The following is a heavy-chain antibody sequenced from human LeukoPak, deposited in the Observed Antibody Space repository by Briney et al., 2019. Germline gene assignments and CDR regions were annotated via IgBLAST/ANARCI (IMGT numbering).Heavy chain of an antibody. CDR1: GGSISSYY. D-gene: IGHD1-26*01. Sequence: SETLCLTCTVSGGSISSYYWSWIRQPPGKGLEWIGYIYYSGSTNYNPSLKSRVTISVDTSKNQFSLKLSSVTAADTAVYYCARLGLSWELLSPWGQGTLVTVSS. CDR3: ARLGLSWELLSP. V-gene: IGHV4-59*08. J-gene: IGHJ4*02. CDR2: IYYSGST.